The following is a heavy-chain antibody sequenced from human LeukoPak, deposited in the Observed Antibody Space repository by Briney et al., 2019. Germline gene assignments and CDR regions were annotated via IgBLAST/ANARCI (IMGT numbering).Heavy chain of an antibody. J-gene: IGHJ4*02. Sequence: GASVKVSCKASGYTFTGYYMHWVRQAPGQGLEWMGRINPDSGGTNYAQKFQGRVTTTRDTSISTAYMELSRLRSDDTAVYYCARFPGDSGSYFYPFDYWGQGTLVTVSS. D-gene: IGHD1-26*01. CDR2: INPDSGGT. V-gene: IGHV1-2*06. CDR3: ARFPGDSGSYFYPFDY. CDR1: GYTFTGYY.